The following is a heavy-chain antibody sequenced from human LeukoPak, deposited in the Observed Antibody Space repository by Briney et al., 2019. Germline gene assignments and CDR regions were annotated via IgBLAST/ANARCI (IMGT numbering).Heavy chain of an antibody. Sequence: SETLSLTCTVSGGSISSYYWSWIRQPPGKGLEWIGHIYYSGSTNYNPSLKSRLTISVETSKNQFSLKLSSVTAADTAVYYCARQGGNSYFYYGMDVWGQGTTVTVSS. CDR2: IYYSGST. CDR3: ARQGGNSYFYYGMDV. V-gene: IGHV4-59*08. D-gene: IGHD4-23*01. CDR1: GGSISSYY. J-gene: IGHJ6*02.